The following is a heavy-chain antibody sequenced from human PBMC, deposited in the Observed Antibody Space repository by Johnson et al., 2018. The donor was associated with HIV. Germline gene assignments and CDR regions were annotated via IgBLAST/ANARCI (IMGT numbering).Heavy chain of an antibody. CDR1: GFSFDDYA. J-gene: IGHJ3*02. CDR3: AKDYRYGSGTKGAFDI. D-gene: IGHD3-10*01. CDR2: ISWDGGNT. Sequence: VQLVESGGVAVQPGGSLRLSCAASGFSFDDYAMHWVRQAPGKGLEWVSLISWDGGNTYYADSVKGRFIISRDNSKESLYLQMNSLRTEDTALYFCAKDYRYGSGTKGAFDIWGQGTMVTVSS. V-gene: IGHV3-43D*03.